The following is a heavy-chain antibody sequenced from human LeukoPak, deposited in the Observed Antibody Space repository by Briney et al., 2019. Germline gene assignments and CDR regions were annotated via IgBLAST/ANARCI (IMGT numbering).Heavy chain of an antibody. J-gene: IGHJ4*02. CDR2: ISYDGSNK. D-gene: IGHD3-22*01. CDR3: ARPAHYDSSGYLDY. Sequence: PGGSLRLSCVASGFNFNNYDFHWVRQAPGKGLEWVAVISYDGSNKYYADSVKGRFTISRDNSKNTLYLQMNSLRAEDTAVYYCARPAHYDSSGYLDYWGQGTLVTVSS. CDR1: GFNFNNYD. V-gene: IGHV3-30*19.